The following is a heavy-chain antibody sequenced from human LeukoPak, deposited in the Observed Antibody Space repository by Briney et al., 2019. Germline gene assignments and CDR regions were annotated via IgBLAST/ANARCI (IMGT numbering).Heavy chain of an antibody. CDR3: AKDLDGSGDY. Sequence: GGSLRLSCAASGFTFSSNAMSWVRQAPGKGLGWVSGISGSGVNTYYADSVKGRFTISRDNSRNTLYLQMNSLRAEDMAVYYCAKDLDGSGDYWGQGTLVTVSS. CDR2: ISGSGVNT. J-gene: IGHJ4*02. D-gene: IGHD3-10*01. CDR1: GFTFSSNA. V-gene: IGHV3-23*01.